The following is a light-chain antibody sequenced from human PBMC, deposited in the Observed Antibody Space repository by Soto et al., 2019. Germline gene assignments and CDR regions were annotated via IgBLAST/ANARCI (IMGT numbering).Light chain of an antibody. CDR1: SSDVGGYDY. V-gene: IGLV2-14*03. CDR2: DVS. CDR3: SSYTSRSTYV. J-gene: IGLJ1*01. Sequence: QSALTQPASVSGSPGQSITISCTGTSSDVGGYDYVSWYQQYPGKAPKLMIYDVSNRPSGVSIRFSGSKSGNTASLTISGLQAEVEADYYCSSYTSRSTYVFVTGTKV.